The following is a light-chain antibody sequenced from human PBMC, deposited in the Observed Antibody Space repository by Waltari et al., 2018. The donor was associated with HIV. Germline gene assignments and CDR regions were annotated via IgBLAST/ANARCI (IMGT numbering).Light chain of an antibody. Sequence: IQLTQSPSYVSASIGDTVPMSCRANESIGDLLDWYQQRPGEGPRLLVYSAARRESGGHAKFFALGADTEFTLTITGLESEDFATYYCQQASSFPHTFGGGTKV. J-gene: IGKJ4*01. CDR2: SAA. V-gene: IGKV1-12*01. CDR1: ESIGDL. CDR3: QQASSFPHT.